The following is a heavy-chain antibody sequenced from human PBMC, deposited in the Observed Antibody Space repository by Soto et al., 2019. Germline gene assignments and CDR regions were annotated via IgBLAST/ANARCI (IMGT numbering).Heavy chain of an antibody. V-gene: IGHV1-69*04. CDR3: ARDRDSTTVTTNYYMDV. D-gene: IGHD4-17*01. J-gene: IGHJ6*03. CDR1: GGTFSSYT. CDR2: IIPILGIA. Sequence: ASVKVSCKASGGTFSSYTISWVRQAPGQGLEWMGRIIPILGIANYAQKFQGRVTITADKSTSTAYMELSSLRSEDTAVYYCARDRDSTTVTTNYYMDVWGKGTTVTVSS.